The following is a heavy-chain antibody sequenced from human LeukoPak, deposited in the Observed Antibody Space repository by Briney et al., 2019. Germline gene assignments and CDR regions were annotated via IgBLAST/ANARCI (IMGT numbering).Heavy chain of an antibody. J-gene: IGHJ5*02. D-gene: IGHD6-19*01. CDR3: AKDGEQWLDLNWFDP. CDR2: IRYDGSNK. CDR1: GFTFSSYG. Sequence: GSLRLSCAASGFTFSSYGMHWVRQAPGKGLEGVAFIRYDGSNKYYADSVKGRFTISRDNSKNTLYLQMNSLRAEDTAVYYCAKDGEQWLDLNWFDPWGQGTLVTVSS. V-gene: IGHV3-30*02.